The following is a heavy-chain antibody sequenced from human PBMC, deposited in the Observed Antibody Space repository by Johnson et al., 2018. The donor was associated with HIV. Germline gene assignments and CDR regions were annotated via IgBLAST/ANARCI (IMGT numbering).Heavy chain of an antibody. CDR1: GFTFSSYA. Sequence: QVQLVESGGGVVQPGRSLRLSCAASGFTFSSYAMHWVRQAPGKGLEWVAVISYDGSNKYYADSVKGRFTISRDNSKNTLYLQMNSLRAEDTAVYYCANLQSSDFPYAFDVWGQGTMVTVSS. V-gene: IGHV3-30-3*01. D-gene: IGHD4-11*01. CDR2: ISYDGSNK. J-gene: IGHJ3*01. CDR3: ANLQSSDFPYAFDV.